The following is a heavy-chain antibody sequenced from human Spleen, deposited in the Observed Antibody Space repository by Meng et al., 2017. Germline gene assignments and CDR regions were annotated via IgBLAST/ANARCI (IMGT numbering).Heavy chain of an antibody. J-gene: IGHJ5*02. D-gene: IGHD3-10*01. V-gene: IGHV4-39*07. CDR2: IYYSGST. CDR3: ARLPELLWFGELSFDP. CDR1: GGSSSSSSYD. Sequence: LQLQESGPGLGKPSGTLSLTCPVFGGSSSSSSYDWGWIRQPPGKGLEWIGSIYYSGSTYYNPSLKSRVTISVDTSKNQFSLKLSSVTAADTAVYYCARLPELLWFGELSFDPWGQGTLVTVSS.